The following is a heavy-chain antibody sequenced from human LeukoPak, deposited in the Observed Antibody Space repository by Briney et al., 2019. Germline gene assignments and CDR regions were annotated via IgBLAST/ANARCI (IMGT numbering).Heavy chain of an antibody. CDR2: IYHSGST. Sequence: SETLSLTCTVSGYSISSGYYWGWIRQPPGKGLEWIGSIYHSGSTYYNSSLKSRVTISLDTSKNQLSLKLSSVTAADTAVYYCTRGSIAYYYMDVWGKGTTVTISS. D-gene: IGHD3-22*01. CDR3: TRGSIAYYYMDV. CDR1: GYSISSGYY. V-gene: IGHV4-38-2*02. J-gene: IGHJ6*03.